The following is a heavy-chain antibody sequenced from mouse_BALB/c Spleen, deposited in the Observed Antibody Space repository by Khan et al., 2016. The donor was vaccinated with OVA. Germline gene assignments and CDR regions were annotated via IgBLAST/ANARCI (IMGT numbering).Heavy chain of an antibody. CDR1: GYSITSDYA. CDR3: ARGCDFDY. CDR2: ISYSGST. Sequence: EVQLQESGPGLVKPSQSLSLTCTVTGYSITSDYAWNWIRQFPGNKLEWMGYISYSGSTSYNPSLKSRISITRDTSKNQFFLQLNSVTTEDTATYDCARGCDFDYWGQGTTLTVSS. V-gene: IGHV3-2*02. J-gene: IGHJ2*01.